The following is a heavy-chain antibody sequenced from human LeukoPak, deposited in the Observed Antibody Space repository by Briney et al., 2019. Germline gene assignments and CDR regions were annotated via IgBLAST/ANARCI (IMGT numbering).Heavy chain of an antibody. D-gene: IGHD6-19*01. CDR1: GYSISSGYY. Sequence: SETLSLTCAVSGYSISSGYYWGWIRQPPGKGLEWIGRIYHSGSTYYNPSLKSRVTISVDTSKNQFSLKLSSVTAADTAVYYCARHSAVAGSPPTYYFDYWGQGTLVTVSS. J-gene: IGHJ4*02. CDR2: IYHSGST. V-gene: IGHV4-38-2*01. CDR3: ARHSAVAGSPPTYYFDY.